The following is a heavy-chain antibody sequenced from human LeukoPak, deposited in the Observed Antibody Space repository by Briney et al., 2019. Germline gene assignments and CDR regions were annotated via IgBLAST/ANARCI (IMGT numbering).Heavy chain of an antibody. CDR3: ARDSYSSGQGGAFDI. CDR2: INPNSGGT. CDR1: GYTFTGYY. J-gene: IGHJ3*02. V-gene: IGHV1-2*02. D-gene: IGHD6-19*01. Sequence: AASVKVSCKASGYTFTGYYMHWVRQAPGQGLEWMGWINPNSGGTNYAQKFQGRVTMTRVTSISTAYMELSRLRSDDTAVYYCARDSYSSGQGGAFDIWGQGTMVTVSS.